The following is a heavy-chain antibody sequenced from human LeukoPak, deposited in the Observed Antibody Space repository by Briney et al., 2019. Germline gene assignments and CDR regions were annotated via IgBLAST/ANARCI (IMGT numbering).Heavy chain of an antibody. CDR1: GFTFDDYG. CDR2: INWNGGST. D-gene: IGHD1-1*01. J-gene: IGHJ4*02. V-gene: IGHV3-20*04. CDR3: AKAQSPVQLEPYLRGYFDY. Sequence: PGGSLRLSCAASGFTFDDYGLSWVRQAPGKGLEWVSGINWNGGSTGYADSVKGRFTISRDNAKNSLYLQMNSLRAEDMALYYCAKAQSPVQLEPYLRGYFDYWGQGTLVTVSS.